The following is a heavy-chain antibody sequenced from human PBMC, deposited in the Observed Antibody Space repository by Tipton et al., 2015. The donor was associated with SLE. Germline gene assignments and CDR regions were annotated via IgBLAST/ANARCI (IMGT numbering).Heavy chain of an antibody. CDR1: GGSISSSSYS. V-gene: IGHV4-39*07. Sequence: TLSLTCTVSGGSISSSSYSWGWIRQPPGKGLEWIGSIYYSGRTYYNPSLKSRVTISVDTSKNQFSLKLSSVTAADTAVYYCARIYDYVWGSYRPFDYWGQGTLVTVSS. CDR2: IYYSGRT. CDR3: ARIYDYVWGSYRPFDY. J-gene: IGHJ4*02. D-gene: IGHD3-16*02.